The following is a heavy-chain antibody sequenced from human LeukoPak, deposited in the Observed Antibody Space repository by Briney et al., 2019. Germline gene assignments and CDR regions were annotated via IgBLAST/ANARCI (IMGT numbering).Heavy chain of an antibody. CDR3: AREIYDSSGYPYYYYYMDV. CDR2: MYHNGST. Sequence: PSETLSLTCTVSGGSISSISYYWGWIRQPPGKGLEWIGSMYHNGSTYYNPSLKSRVTISVDTSKNQFSLKLSSVTAADTAVYYCAREIYDSSGYPYYYYYMDVWGKGTTVTVSS. D-gene: IGHD3-22*01. CDR1: GGSISSISYY. V-gene: IGHV4-39*07. J-gene: IGHJ6*03.